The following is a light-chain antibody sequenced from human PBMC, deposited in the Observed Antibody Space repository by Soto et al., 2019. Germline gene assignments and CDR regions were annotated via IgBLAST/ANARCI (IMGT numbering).Light chain of an antibody. CDR2: AAS. CDR1: QSVSGH. CDR3: QQYHDWPWT. V-gene: IGKV3-15*01. Sequence: EIVMTQSPATLSVSPGERATLSCRASQSVSGHLAWYRQEPGQPARLLVYAASTGATGIPARFRGSGSGTDFTLTINSLQSEDFAVYYCQQYHDWPWTFGQGTKVEIK. J-gene: IGKJ1*01.